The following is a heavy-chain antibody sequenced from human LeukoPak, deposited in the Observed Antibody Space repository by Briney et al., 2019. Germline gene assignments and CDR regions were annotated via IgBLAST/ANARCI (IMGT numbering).Heavy chain of an antibody. CDR3: SKVGQLVFDY. CDR1: RYTFTNDY. J-gene: IGHJ4*02. V-gene: IGHV1-46*03. Sequence: GASVKVSCKTSRYTFTNDYMHWVRQAPGQGLEWMGVINPGDGTTKYAQKFQGRVTMTRDTSTSTLYMELSSLRSEDTAMYYCSKVGQLVFDYWGQGTLVTVSS. CDR2: INPGDGTT. D-gene: IGHD6-6*01.